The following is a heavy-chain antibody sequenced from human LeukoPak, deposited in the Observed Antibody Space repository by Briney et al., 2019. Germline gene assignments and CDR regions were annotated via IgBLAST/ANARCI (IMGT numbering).Heavy chain of an antibody. J-gene: IGHJ4*02. V-gene: IGHV1-2*02. CDR2: INPNSGGT. CDR1: GYTFTGYY. CDR3: ARDHYYDSSAYYYTPGQFDY. Sequence: ASVKVSCKASGYTFTGYYMHWVRQAPGQGLEWMGWINPNSGGTNYAQKFQGRVTMTRDTSISTAYMELSRLRSDDTAVYYCARDHYYDSSAYYYTPGQFDYWGQGTLVTVSS. D-gene: IGHD3-22*01.